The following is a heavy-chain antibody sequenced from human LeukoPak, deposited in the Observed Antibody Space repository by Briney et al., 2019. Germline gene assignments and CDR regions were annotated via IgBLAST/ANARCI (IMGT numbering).Heavy chain of an antibody. Sequence: GASVKVSCKASGYTFTGYYMHWVRQAPGQGLEWMGWINPNSGGTNYARKFQGRVTMTRDTSIGTAYMELSRLRSDDTAVYYCARDLGGAYYFDYWGQGTLVTVSS. V-gene: IGHV1-2*02. J-gene: IGHJ4*02. D-gene: IGHD1-26*01. CDR3: ARDLGGAYYFDY. CDR2: INPNSGGT. CDR1: GYTFTGYY.